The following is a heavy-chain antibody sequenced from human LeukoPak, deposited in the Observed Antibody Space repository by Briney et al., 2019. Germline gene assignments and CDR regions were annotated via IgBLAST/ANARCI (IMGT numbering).Heavy chain of an antibody. Sequence: GGSLRLSCAASGFTFSSYGMSWVRQAPGKGLEWVSGISGSGGTTYYADSVKGRFTISRDNSKNTLYLQMNSLRAEDTAVYYCAKDRKYSSGPSDYFDYWGQGTLVTVSS. J-gene: IGHJ4*02. D-gene: IGHD6-19*01. CDR3: AKDRKYSSGPSDYFDY. CDR1: GFTFSSYG. V-gene: IGHV3-23*01. CDR2: ISGSGGTT.